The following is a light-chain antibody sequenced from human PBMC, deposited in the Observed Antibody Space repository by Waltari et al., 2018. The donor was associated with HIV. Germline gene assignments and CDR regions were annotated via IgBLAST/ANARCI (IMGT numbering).Light chain of an antibody. CDR3: QLWDNYSDHYV. Sequence: SYVVTQPPSVSVAPGETARVTCAGSNIGSKSVHWYQQRSGQAPRMVIYQDTHRPSGISERFSGSNSANTATLSITRVAAGDEADYYCQLWDNYSDHYVFGPGTKVTVL. CDR2: QDT. J-gene: IGLJ1*01. CDR1: NIGSKS. V-gene: IGLV3-21*02.